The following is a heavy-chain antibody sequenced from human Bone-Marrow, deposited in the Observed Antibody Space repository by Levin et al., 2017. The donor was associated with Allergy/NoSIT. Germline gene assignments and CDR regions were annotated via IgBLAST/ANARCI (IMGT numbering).Heavy chain of an antibody. V-gene: IGHV3-23*01. D-gene: IGHD3-3*01. CDR3: ASPGFWSDYRLYITQWFDP. CDR2: ISAGSGDRT. Sequence: GGSLRLSCAASASTFSSYAMSWVRRAPGKGLEWISAISAGSGDRTYYADSVKGRFTISRDNSKNTLYLQMSSLRAEDTAVYYCASPGFWSDYRLYITQWFDPWGQGTLVTVS. CDR1: ASTFSSYA. J-gene: IGHJ5*02.